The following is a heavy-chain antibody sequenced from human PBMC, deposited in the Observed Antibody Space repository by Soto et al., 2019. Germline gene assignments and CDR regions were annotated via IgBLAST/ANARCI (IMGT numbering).Heavy chain of an antibody. J-gene: IGHJ6*02. CDR2: IYHSGST. CDR1: GGSISSSNW. CDR3: ARLSGDIVLVPAANNYYYYGMDV. V-gene: IGHV4-4*02. Sequence: SETLSLTCAVSGGSISSSNWWSWVRQPPGKGLEWIGEIYHSGSTNYNPSLKSRVTISVDKSKNQFSLKLSSVTAADTAVYYCARLSGDIVLVPAANNYYYYGMDVWGQGTTVTVSS. D-gene: IGHD2-2*01.